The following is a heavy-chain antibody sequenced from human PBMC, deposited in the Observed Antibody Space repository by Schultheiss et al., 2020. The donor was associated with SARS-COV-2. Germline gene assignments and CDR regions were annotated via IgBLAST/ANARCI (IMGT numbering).Heavy chain of an antibody. Sequence: GGSLRLSCAASGFTFSSYWMSWVRQAPGKGLEWVANIKQDGSEKYYVDSVKGRFTISRDNSKNTLYLQMNSLRAEDTAVYYCARGHIVVVVAATVWGQGTTVTVSS. V-gene: IGHV3-7*01. CDR2: IKQDGSEK. CDR1: GFTFSSYW. D-gene: IGHD2-15*01. J-gene: IGHJ6*02. CDR3: ARGHIVVVVAATV.